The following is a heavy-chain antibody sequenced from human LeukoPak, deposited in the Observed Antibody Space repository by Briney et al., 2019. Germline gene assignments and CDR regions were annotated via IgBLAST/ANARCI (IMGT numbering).Heavy chain of an antibody. CDR1: GYTFTGYY. V-gene: IGHV1-2*02. CDR2: INPNSGGT. Sequence: ASVKVSCKASGYTFTGYYMHWVRQAPGQGLEWMGWINPNSGGTNYAQKFQGRVTMTRDTSISTAYMELSRLRSDDTAEYYCARGGGALRRGYSYGNWFDPWGQGTLVTVSS. J-gene: IGHJ5*02. CDR3: ARGGGALRRGYSYGNWFDP. D-gene: IGHD5-18*01.